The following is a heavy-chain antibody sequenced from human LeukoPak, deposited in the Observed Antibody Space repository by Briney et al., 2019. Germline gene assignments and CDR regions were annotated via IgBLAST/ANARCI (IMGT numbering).Heavy chain of an antibody. CDR1: GGTFSSYA. J-gene: IGHJ5*02. D-gene: IGHD3-9*01. CDR2: IIPIFGTA. CDR3: AGGEGLVLRYFDWPNWFDP. V-gene: IGHV1-69*06. Sequence: SVKVSCKASGGTFSSYAISWVRQAPGQGLEWMGGIIPIFGTANYAQKFQGRVTITADKSTSTAYMELGSLRSEDTAVYYCAGGEGLVLRYFDWPNWFDPWGQGTLVTVSS.